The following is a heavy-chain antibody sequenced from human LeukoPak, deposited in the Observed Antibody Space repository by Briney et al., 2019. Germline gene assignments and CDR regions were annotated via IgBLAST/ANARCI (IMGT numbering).Heavy chain of an antibody. Sequence: IPGVSLRRSCAASGFTFSNAWMSWVGQAPGKGWERVGRIKSKTDGGATDYAAPVKGRVTISRSDSKNTLYLQINRLQTEHTAVYYCTTESYVDTAMVGWASYGMDLSGQGTTVTVSS. CDR1: GFTFSNAW. J-gene: IGHJ6*02. CDR3: TTESYVDTAMVGWASYGMDL. CDR2: IKSKTDGGAT. V-gene: IGHV3-15*01. D-gene: IGHD5-18*01.